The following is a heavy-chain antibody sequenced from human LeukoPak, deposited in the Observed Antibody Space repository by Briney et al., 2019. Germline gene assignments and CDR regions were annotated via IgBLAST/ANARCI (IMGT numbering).Heavy chain of an antibody. CDR1: GFPFIEYS. D-gene: IGHD5-18*01. Sequence: GGSLRLSCTASGFPFIEYSMNWVRQAPGKGLEWISYIGISSGNTKYADSVKGRFTISADNAKNLLYLQMNSLRVEDTAVYYCARDHNYAFDNWGQGTLVSVSS. CDR3: ARDHNYAFDN. J-gene: IGHJ4*02. CDR2: IGISSGNT. V-gene: IGHV3-48*04.